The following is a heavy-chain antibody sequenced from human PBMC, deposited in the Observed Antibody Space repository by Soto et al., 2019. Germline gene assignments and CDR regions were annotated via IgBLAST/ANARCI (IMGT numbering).Heavy chain of an antibody. V-gene: IGHV1-69*01. CDR2: IMPVFHTT. D-gene: IGHD6-25*01. CDR3: ATATISPVSATLYHYGMDV. Sequence: QVQLVQSGAEVKKPGSSVKVSCQASGGTFNNFAFTWVRQAPGQGLEWLGGIMPVFHTTNIAQTLQDRITVTADDFTTTVYMEMTSLRYDDTAVYYCATATISPVSATLYHYGMDVWGQGTTVTVSS. CDR1: GGTFNNFA. J-gene: IGHJ6*02.